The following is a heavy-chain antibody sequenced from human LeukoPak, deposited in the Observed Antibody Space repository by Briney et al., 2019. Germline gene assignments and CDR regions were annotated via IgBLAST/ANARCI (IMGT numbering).Heavy chain of an antibody. V-gene: IGHV4-38-2*02. CDR3: ARVYSYGYYFDY. CDR1: GYSISSGYY. D-gene: IGHD5-18*01. Sequence: SETLSLTCTVSGYSISSGYYWGWIRQPPGKGLEWIGSIYHSGSTYYNPPLKSRVTISVDTSKNQFSLKLSSVTAADTAVYYCARVYSYGYYFDYWGQGTLVTVSS. CDR2: IYHSGST. J-gene: IGHJ4*02.